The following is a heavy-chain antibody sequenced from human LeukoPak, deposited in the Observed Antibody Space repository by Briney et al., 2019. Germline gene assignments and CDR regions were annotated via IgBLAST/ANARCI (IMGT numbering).Heavy chain of an antibody. D-gene: IGHD6-19*01. V-gene: IGHV4-38-2*02. CDR2: IYHSGNT. CDR1: GYSISSGFY. CDR3: ARVDSSGPIPIAFDI. J-gene: IGHJ3*02. Sequence: PSETLSLTCSVSGYSISSGFYWGWIRQPPGKGLDWIGSIYHSGNTYYNPSLKSRVTISIDTPKNQISLKLSSLTAADTAMYYCARVDSSGPIPIAFDIWGQGTMVTVSS.